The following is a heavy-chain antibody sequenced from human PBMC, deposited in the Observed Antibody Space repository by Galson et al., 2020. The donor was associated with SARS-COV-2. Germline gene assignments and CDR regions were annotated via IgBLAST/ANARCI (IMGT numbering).Heavy chain of an antibody. CDR2: IFSNDKK. CDR1: GFSLSNADMG. CDR3: ARILVVVVAAARAYYYYMDV. V-gene: IGHV2-26*01. J-gene: IGHJ6*02. D-gene: IGHD2-2*01. Sequence: KMSGPTLVKPTETLTLTCTVSGFSLSNADMGVSWIRQPPGKALEWLAHIFSNDKKSYSTSLKNRLTISKDTSKSQVVLTMTNMGPVDTATYFCARILVVVVAAARAYYYYMDVWGQVTTVTVSS.